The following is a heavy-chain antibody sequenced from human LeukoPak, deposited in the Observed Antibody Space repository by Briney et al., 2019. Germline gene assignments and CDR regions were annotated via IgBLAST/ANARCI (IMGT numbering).Heavy chain of an antibody. V-gene: IGHV3-48*01. J-gene: IGHJ4*02. D-gene: IGHD6-13*01. Sequence: PGGSLRLSCAASGFTFSDYSMNWVRQAPGKGLEWISYIGIDSGNTNYADSVKGRFTISGDKAKNSLYLQMNSLRVEDTAVYYCARGRGISSWYVDYWGQGTLVSVSS. CDR3: ARGRGISSWYVDY. CDR2: IGIDSGNT. CDR1: GFTFSDYS.